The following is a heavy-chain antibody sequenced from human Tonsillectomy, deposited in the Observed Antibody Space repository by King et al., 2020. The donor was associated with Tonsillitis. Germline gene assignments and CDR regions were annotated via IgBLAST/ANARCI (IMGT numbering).Heavy chain of an antibody. J-gene: IGHJ3*01. D-gene: IGHD6-13*01. CDR1: GGTFGNHA. Sequence: QVQLVQSGAEVKKRGSSVKVSCKASGGTFGNHAISWVRQAPGQGLEWMGGIIPVFNTVNYAQRFQDRVTITAEKSTATAYLDLSSLRSDDTAIYYCASAYEYSSNWYGSRAIDAFNVWGQGTVVSVS. V-gene: IGHV1-69*06. CDR2: IIPVFNTV. CDR3: ASAYEYSSNWYGSRAIDAFNV.